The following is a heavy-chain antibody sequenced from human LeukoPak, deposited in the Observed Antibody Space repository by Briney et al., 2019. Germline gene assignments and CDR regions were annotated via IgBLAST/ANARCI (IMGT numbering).Heavy chain of an antibody. CDR2: MNHSGSA. CDR3: ARGRYGSGYLDY. V-gene: IGHV4-34*01. J-gene: IGHJ4*02. Sequence: SETLSLTCTVYGGSFSGYYWTWIRQPPGKGLEWIGEMNHSGSANYNPSLKSRVTISVDTSKNQFSLKLTSVTAADTAVYYCARGRYGSGYLDYWGQGTLVTVSS. D-gene: IGHD3-10*01. CDR1: GGSFSGYY.